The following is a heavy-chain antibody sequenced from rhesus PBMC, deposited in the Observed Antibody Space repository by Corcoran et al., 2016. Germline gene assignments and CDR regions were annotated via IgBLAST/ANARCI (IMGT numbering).Heavy chain of an antibody. CDR2: INGNSGST. CDR3: AREGSYCTGSGCYALYFDY. D-gene: IGHD2-21*01. CDR1: GASISSNW. V-gene: IGHV4-80*01. Sequence: QVQLQESGPGLVKPSETLSLTCTVSGASISSNWWSWIRPPSGTGLVWIGEINGNSGSTNYTPSLKSRVTISKDASKNQVSLKLSSVTAADTAVYYCAREGSYCTGSGCYALYFDYWGQGVLVTVSS. J-gene: IGHJ4*01.